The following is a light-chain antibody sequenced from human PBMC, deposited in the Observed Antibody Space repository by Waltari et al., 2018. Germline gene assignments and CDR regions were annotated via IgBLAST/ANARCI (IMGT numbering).Light chain of an antibody. CDR1: GSNIGSNT. CDR2: TNS. V-gene: IGLV1-44*01. Sequence: QSVLTQPPSASGSPGQRVTISCSGSGSNIGSNTVNWYQQIPGMAPKLLIYTNSQRPSGVPDRFSGSKPGTSGFLAISGLQSEDEADYYCAAWDDGLNGWVFGGRTKVTVL. CDR3: AAWDDGLNGWV. J-gene: IGLJ3*02.